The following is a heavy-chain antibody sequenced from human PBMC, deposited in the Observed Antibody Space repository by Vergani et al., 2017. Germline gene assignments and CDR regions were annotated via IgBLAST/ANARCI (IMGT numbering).Heavy chain of an antibody. CDR1: GGSISSGDYY. V-gene: IGHV4-30-4*08. J-gene: IGHJ4*02. D-gene: IGHD5-12*01. CDR3: ARYSGYDYWIKTVVDY. CDR2: IYYSGST. Sequence: QVQLQESGPGLVKPPQTLSLTCTVSGGSISSGDYYWSWIRQPPGKGLEWIGYIYYSGSTYYNPSLKSRVTISVDTSKNQFSLKLSSVTAADTAVYYCARYSGYDYWIKTVVDYWGQGTLVTVSS.